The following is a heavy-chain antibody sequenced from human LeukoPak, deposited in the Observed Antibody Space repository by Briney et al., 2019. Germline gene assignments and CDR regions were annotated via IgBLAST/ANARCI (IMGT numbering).Heavy chain of an antibody. CDR1: GYTFTTYA. V-gene: IGHV1-8*01. Sequence: ASVKVSCKASGYTFTTYAMTWVRQAPGQGLEWMGWMNPNSGNTGYAQKFQGRVTMTRNTSISTAYMELSSLRSGDTAVYYCARRPGVLPFYYYYYGMDVWGQGTTVTVSS. J-gene: IGHJ6*02. CDR3: ARRPGVLPFYYYYYGMDV. CDR2: MNPNSGNT. D-gene: IGHD7-27*01.